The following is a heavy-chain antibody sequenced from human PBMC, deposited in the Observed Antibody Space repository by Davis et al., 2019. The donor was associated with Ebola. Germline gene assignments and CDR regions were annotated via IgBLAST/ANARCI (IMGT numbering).Heavy chain of an antibody. J-gene: IGHJ5*02. Sequence: AASVKVSCKASGYIFTSYAMHWVRQAPGQRLEWMGWINAGNGNTKYSQKFQGRVTITRDTSASTAYMALSSLRSEDTAVYYCAISGVLLLFGESGDNWFDPWGQGTLVTVSS. V-gene: IGHV1-3*01. CDR1: GYIFTSYA. CDR3: AISGVLLLFGESGDNWFDP. D-gene: IGHD3-10*01. CDR2: INAGNGNT.